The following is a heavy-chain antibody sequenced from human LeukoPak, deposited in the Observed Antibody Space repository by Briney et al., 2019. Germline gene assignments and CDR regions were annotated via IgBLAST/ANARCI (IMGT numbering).Heavy chain of an antibody. CDR1: GYSFGSHH. CDR2: TYFNSDSA. Sequence: ASVKVSCKASGYSFGSHHIHWVGPAPGQGLEWMGITYFNSDSATYAQKFQGRVSMTRDTSTSKVYLDLSSLTYEDTAVYYCARDNKWSSDYGGKGPLDTVSS. CDR3: ARDNKWSSDY. V-gene: IGHV1-46*01. D-gene: IGHD2-15*01. J-gene: IGHJ4*02.